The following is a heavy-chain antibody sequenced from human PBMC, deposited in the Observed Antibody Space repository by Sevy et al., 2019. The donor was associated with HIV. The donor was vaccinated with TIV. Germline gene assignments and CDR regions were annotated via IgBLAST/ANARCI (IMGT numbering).Heavy chain of an antibody. CDR1: GLTFSNYD. J-gene: IGHJ4*02. V-gene: IGHV3-30-3*01. D-gene: IGHD2-21*02. CDR2: ISHDGNYK. Sequence: GGSLRLSCAASGLTFSNYDMHWVRQAPGKGLEWVAVISHDGNYKNYADSVKVRFTISRDDFKSTLYLQMSSLRPEDTAVYFCARLFSCGGDCYYLDYWGQGALVTVSS. CDR3: ARLFSCGGDCYYLDY.